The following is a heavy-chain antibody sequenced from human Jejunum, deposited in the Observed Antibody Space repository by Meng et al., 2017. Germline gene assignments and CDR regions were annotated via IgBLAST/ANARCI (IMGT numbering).Heavy chain of an antibody. D-gene: IGHD3-22*01. J-gene: IGHJ4*02. V-gene: IGHV1-69*01. CDR3: AKRIYASSGYTD. CDR2: IIPMLRSA. Sequence: QGQLVQAGAEVKKPGSSVKVSWQASGGTFSAFAITWVRQAPGQGLEWMGGIIPMLRSANYAQKFQGRVTITADESTSTAYMELSSLRSDDTAVYYCAKRIYASSGYTDWGQGTLVTVSS. CDR1: GGTFSAFA.